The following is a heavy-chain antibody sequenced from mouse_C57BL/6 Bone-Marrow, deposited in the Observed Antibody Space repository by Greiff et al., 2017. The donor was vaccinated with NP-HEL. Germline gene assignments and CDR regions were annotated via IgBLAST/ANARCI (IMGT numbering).Heavy chain of an antibody. V-gene: IGHV1-26*01. D-gene: IGHD1-1*01. CDR2: INPNNGGS. CDR3: ARDYYGSSWYRDV. CDR1: GYTFTDYY. J-gene: IGHJ1*03. Sequence: DVKLQESGPELVKPGASVKISCKASGYTFTDYYMNWVRQSHGKSLEWIGDINPNNGGSSYNQRFKGKATLTVDKSSSTAYMELRSLTSEDSAVYKCARDYYGSSWYRDVWGTGTTVTVSS.